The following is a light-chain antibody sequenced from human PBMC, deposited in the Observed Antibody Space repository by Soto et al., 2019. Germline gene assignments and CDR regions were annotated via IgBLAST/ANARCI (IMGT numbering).Light chain of an antibody. J-gene: IGKJ1*01. CDR2: CAS. Sequence: ETVLTQSPGTLSLSPGERATLSCRASQTIRSNYLAWYRQTPGQAPRLLIYCASNRATGIADRFSGSGSGTGFTLLLSTVEPEDFAVYYCQQYGSSPWTFGQGTKVEIK. CDR3: QQYGSSPWT. CDR1: QTIRSNY. V-gene: IGKV3-20*01.